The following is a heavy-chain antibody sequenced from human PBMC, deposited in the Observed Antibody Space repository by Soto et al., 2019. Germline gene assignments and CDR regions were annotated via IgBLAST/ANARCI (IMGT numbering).Heavy chain of an antibody. Sequence: EVQLLESGGGLVQPGGSLRLSCAASGFTFSTHAMIWVRQAPGKGLNWVSTVDVGGGSTYYTDSVKGRFTVSRDNSKNTVYLQLNTLRAEATAIYFCARDSGPAGGGACDTWGQGTMVTVSS. D-gene: IGHD6-25*01. V-gene: IGHV3-23*01. CDR2: VDVGGGST. CDR1: GFTFSTHA. J-gene: IGHJ3*02. CDR3: ARDSGPAGGGACDT.